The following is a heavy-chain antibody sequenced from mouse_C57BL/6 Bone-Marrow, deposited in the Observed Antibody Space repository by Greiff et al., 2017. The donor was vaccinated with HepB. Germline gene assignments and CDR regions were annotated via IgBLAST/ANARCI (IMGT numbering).Heavy chain of an antibody. V-gene: IGHV1-7*01. CDR3: ARERDDYGGDY. D-gene: IGHD2-4*01. CDR1: GYTFTSYW. J-gene: IGHJ4*01. CDR2: INPSSGYT. Sequence: QVHVKQSGAELAKPGASVKLSCKASGYTFTSYWMHWVKQRPGQGLEWIGYINPSSGYTKYNQKFKDKATLTADKSSSTAYMQLSSLTYEDSAVYYCARERDDYGGDYWGQGTSVTVSS.